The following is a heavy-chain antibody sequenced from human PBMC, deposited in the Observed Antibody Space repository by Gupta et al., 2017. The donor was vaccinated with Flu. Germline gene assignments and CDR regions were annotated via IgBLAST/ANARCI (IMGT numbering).Heavy chain of an antibody. CDR3: ATVWGSCAGD. CDR1: GFTFSTTW. V-gene: IGHV3-74*01. Sequence: EVQLVESGGGLVQPGGSLRLSCAASGFTFSTTWMDWVRQAPGKGLVWVSRISSDGSSATYADSVRGRFTISRDNAKNTLYLEMNTLRAEDTAVYYCATVWGSCAGDWGQGSLGTVSS. D-gene: IGHD2-15*01. CDR2: ISSDGSSA. J-gene: IGHJ4*02.